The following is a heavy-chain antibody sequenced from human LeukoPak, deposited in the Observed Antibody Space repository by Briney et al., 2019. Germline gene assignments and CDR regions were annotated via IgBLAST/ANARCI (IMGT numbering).Heavy chain of an antibody. D-gene: IGHD5-18*01. Sequence: ASVKVSCKASGHTFTSYGFSWVRQAPGQGPEWMGWISAYNGNSNYVQKFQGRVTMTTDTSTNTAYMELRSLTSDDTAVYYCARDLGLDTTMIFFDYWGQGTLVTVSS. CDR1: GHTFTSYG. J-gene: IGHJ4*02. CDR2: ISAYNGNS. CDR3: ARDLGLDTTMIFFDY. V-gene: IGHV1-18*01.